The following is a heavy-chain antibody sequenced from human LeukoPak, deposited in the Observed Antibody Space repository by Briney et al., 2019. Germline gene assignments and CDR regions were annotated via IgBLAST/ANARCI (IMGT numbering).Heavy chain of an antibody. CDR2: ISGSGGST. V-gene: IGHV3-23*01. CDR1: GFTFSGNA. J-gene: IGHJ4*02. Sequence: GGSLRLSCAPSGFTFSGNAMSWVRQAPGRGLEWVSPISGSGGSTYYADSVKGRFTISRDNSKNTLYLQMNSLRAEDTAVYYCAKDLFPDYYDTLDYWGQGTLVTVSS. D-gene: IGHD3-22*01. CDR3: AKDLFPDYYDTLDY.